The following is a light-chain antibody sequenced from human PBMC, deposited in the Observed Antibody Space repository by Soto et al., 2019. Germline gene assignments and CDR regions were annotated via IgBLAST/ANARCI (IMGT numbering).Light chain of an antibody. V-gene: IGKV3-11*01. CDR2: DAS. J-gene: IGKJ5*01. Sequence: ELLLTQSPATQSFSPGATGTLSRRASQSVSSYLAWYQQKPGQAPRLLIYDASNRATGIPARFSGSGSGTDFTLTISSLEPEDFAVYYCQQRSNWPITFGQGTRLAI. CDR1: QSVSSY. CDR3: QQRSNWPIT.